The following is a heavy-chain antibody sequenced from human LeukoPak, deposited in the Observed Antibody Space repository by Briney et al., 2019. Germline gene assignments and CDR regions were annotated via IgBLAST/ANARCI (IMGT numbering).Heavy chain of an antibody. CDR3: ARVQRGGLSASLGGLFASYYTYYYMDV. V-gene: IGHV1-46*01. CDR1: GDTFTMYN. CDR2: INPSDGAT. D-gene: IGHD3-16*01. Sequence: ASVKVSCKAPGDTFTMYNVHWVRQAPGQGLEWMGLINPSDGATTYTQKFQGRVTMTRDMSTTTVYMDLRSLRSEDTAVYFCARVQRGGLSASLGGLFASYYTYYYMDVWGSGTTVTVSS. J-gene: IGHJ6*03.